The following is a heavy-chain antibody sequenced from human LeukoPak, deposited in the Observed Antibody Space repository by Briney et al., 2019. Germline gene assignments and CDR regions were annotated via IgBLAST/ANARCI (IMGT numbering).Heavy chain of an antibody. D-gene: IGHD3-22*01. CDR3: ARPLYDSSGFRYFQH. CDR1: GFTFSSYS. CDR2: ISSSSTYI. J-gene: IGHJ1*01. V-gene: IGHV3-21*01. Sequence: GGSLRLSCAASGFTFSSYSINWVRQAPGKGLEWVSSISSSSTYIYYADSVKGRFTISRDNAKNSLYPQMNSLRAEDTAVYYCARPLYDSSGFRYFQHWGQGTLVTVSS.